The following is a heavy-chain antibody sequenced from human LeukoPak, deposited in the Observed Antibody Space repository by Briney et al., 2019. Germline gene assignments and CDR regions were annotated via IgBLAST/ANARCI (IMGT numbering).Heavy chain of an antibody. Sequence: PGGSLRLSCAVSGVYWMSWVRQAPGKGLEWVSYISSSSSTIYYADSVKGRFTISRDNAKNSLYLQMNSLRAEDTAVYYCARGRVITMVRGVLVYWGQGTLVTVSS. J-gene: IGHJ4*02. V-gene: IGHV3-48*01. CDR2: ISSSSSTI. D-gene: IGHD3-10*01. CDR1: GVYW. CDR3: ARGRVITMVRGVLVY.